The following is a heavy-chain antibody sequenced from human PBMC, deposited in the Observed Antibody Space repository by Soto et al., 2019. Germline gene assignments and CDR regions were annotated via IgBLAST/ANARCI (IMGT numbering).Heavy chain of an antibody. CDR2: IYYSGST. D-gene: IGHD1-1*01. CDR1: GGSISSSSYY. V-gene: IGHV4-39*01. CDR3: ARHGSVELEQPYYFDY. J-gene: IGHJ4*02. Sequence: PSETLSLTCTVSGGSISSSSYYWRGIRQPPGKGLEWIGSIYYSGSTYYNPPLKSRVTISVDTSKNQFSLKLSSVTAADTAVYYCARHGSVELEQPYYFDYWGQGTLVTVSS.